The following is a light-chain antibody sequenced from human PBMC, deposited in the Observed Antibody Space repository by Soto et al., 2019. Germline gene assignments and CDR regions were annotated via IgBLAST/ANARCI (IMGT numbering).Light chain of an antibody. Sequence: DIQMTQSPSSLSASVGDRVTITCRTSQSINNYLNWYQQKPGKAPKLLIYLASTLQSGVPSRFSGSGSGTEFTLTISSLQPDDFATYYCQQYNSYSRTFGQGTKVDIK. CDR2: LAS. CDR1: QSINNY. V-gene: IGKV1-5*01. CDR3: QQYNSYSRT. J-gene: IGKJ1*01.